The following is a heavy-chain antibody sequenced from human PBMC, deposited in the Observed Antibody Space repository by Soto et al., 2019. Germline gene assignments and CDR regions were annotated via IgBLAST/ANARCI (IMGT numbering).Heavy chain of an antibody. V-gene: IGHV4-39*01. J-gene: IGHJ4*02. CDR1: GGSISSSSYY. Sequence: SETLSLTCTVSGGSISSSSYYWGWIRQPPGKGLEWIGSIYYSGSTYYNPSLKSRVTISVDTSKNQFSLKLSSVTAADTAVYYCARGAVTYFDYWGQGTLVTVSS. CDR3: ARGAVTYFDY. D-gene: IGHD6-19*01. CDR2: IYYSGST.